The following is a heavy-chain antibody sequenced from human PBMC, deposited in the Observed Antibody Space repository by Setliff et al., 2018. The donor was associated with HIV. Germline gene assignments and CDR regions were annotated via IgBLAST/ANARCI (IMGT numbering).Heavy chain of an antibody. CDR2: IYHSGST. J-gene: IGHJ4*02. CDR3: ARDLAWPGYFDY. V-gene: IGHV4-4*02. Sequence: TGGSLRLSCAASGFSFSSYWMNWVRQAPGKGLEWIGEIYHSGSTNYNPSLKSRVTISVDKSKNQFSLKLSSVTAADTAVYYCARDLAWPGYFDYWGQGTLVTVSS. D-gene: IGHD3-10*01. CDR1: GFSFSSYW.